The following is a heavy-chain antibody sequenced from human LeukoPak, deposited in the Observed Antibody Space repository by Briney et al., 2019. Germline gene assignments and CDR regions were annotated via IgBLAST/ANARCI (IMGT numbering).Heavy chain of an antibody. D-gene: IGHD3-3*01. CDR1: GYTFSGYY. CDR3: ARDPRYYDFWGGYYNEDYYYYYMDV. V-gene: IGHV1-2*02. Sequence: ASVKVSCKASGYTFSGYYIHWVRQAPGQGLEWMGWISPYNGGTNYAQNFQGRITMTRETSITTAYMELSRLRSDDTAVYYCARDPRYYDFWGGYYNEDYYYYYMDVWGKGTTVTVSS. CDR2: ISPYNGGT. J-gene: IGHJ6*03.